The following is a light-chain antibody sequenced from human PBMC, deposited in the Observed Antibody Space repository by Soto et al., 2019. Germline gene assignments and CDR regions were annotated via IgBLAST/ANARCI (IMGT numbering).Light chain of an antibody. Sequence: QSALTQPASVSESPGRSITISCTGTSSDVGAYNYVSWYQQHPGRAPKLIIYDVSNRPSGVSNRFSGSKSGNTASLTISGLQAEDEADYFCSSYTSSSTPYVFGTGTKVTVL. V-gene: IGLV2-14*03. J-gene: IGLJ1*01. CDR3: SSYTSSSTPYV. CDR1: SSDVGAYNY. CDR2: DVS.